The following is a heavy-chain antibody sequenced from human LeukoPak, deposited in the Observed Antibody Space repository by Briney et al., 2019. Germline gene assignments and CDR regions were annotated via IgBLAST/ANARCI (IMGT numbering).Heavy chain of an antibody. V-gene: IGHV3-21*01. D-gene: IGHD3-10*01. CDR2: ISSSSSYI. CDR1: GFTFSSYS. J-gene: IGHJ4*02. Sequence: GGSLRLSCAASGFTFSSYSMNWVRQAPGKGLEWVSSISSSSSYIYYADSVKGRFTISRDNAKNSLYLQMNSLRAEDTAVYYCAREGAMVRGVNRDWGQGTLVTVSS. CDR3: AREGAMVRGVNRD.